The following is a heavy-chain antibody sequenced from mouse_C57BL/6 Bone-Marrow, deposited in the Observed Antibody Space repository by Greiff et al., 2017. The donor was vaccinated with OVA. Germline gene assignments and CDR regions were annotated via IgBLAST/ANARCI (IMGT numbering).Heavy chain of an antibody. J-gene: IGHJ2*01. CDR2: ISYDGSN. Sequence: EVQRVESGPGLVKPSQSLSLTCSVTGYSITSGYYWHWIRQFPGNKLEWMGYISYDGSNNYNPSLKNRISITRDTSKNQFFLKLNSVTTEDTATYYCARGETHYWGQGTTLTVSS. V-gene: IGHV3-6*01. CDR1: GYSITSGYY. CDR3: ARGETHY.